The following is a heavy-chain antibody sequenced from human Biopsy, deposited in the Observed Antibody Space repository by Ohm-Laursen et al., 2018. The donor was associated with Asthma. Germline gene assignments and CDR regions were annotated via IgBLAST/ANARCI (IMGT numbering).Heavy chain of an antibody. Sequence: TQTLTLTCSFSGFSLSSSGANVNWIRQPPGKALEWLARIDWEEDKFYSTSLRTRLTISKGSSEDQVVLTMTNMGPVDTATYYCTRHNDYWGSGILVIVSS. CDR3: TRHNDY. D-gene: IGHD1-14*01. CDR1: GFSLSSSGAN. CDR2: IDWEEDK. J-gene: IGHJ4*01. V-gene: IGHV2-70*04.